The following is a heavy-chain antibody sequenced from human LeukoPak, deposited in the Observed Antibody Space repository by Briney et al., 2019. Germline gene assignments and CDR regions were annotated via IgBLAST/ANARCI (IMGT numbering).Heavy chain of an antibody. CDR3: ARARYYYDRSGYYYRYFFDY. CDR1: GFTVSSNY. Sequence: GGSLRLSCAGPGFTVSSNYMSWVRQAPGKGLEWVSVIYSGGSIYYADSVKGRFIISRDNSKNTLYLQMDSLRAEYTAIYYCARARYYYDRSGYYYRYFFDYWGQGTLVTVSS. CDR2: IYSGGSI. V-gene: IGHV3-53*01. J-gene: IGHJ4*02. D-gene: IGHD3-22*01.